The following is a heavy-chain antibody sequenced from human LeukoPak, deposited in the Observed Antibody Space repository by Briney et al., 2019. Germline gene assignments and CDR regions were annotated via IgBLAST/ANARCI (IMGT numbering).Heavy chain of an antibody. CDR2: ISTSGSPI. V-gene: IGHV3-48*03. J-gene: IGHJ4*02. D-gene: IGHD3-22*01. CDR3: ARRGFYDTSGYLFDY. Sequence: PGGSLRLSCAASGFTFSSYEMNWVRQAPGKGLEWVSYISTSGSPIDYGNSVKGRFTISRDNAKNSLYLQMNSLRAEDTALYYCARRGFYDTSGYLFDYWGREPWSPSPQ. CDR1: GFTFSSYE.